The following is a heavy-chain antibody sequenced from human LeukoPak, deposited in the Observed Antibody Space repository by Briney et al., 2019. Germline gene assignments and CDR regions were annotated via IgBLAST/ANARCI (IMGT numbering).Heavy chain of an antibody. V-gene: IGHV3-15*01. CDR2: IKSKTDGGTT. CDR3: VKDMGRLLYYFDY. J-gene: IGHJ4*02. CDR1: GFFFNNAW. D-gene: IGHD3-10*01. Sequence: MPGGSLRLSCAASGFFFNNAWMSWVRQAPGKGLEWVGRIKSKTDGGTTDYAAPVKGRFTISRDDSRGTLYLQMNSLKTEDTAVYYCVKDMGRLLYYFDYWGQGTLVTVSS.